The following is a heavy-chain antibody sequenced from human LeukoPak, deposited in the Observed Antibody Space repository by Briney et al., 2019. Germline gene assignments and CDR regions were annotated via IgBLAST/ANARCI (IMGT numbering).Heavy chain of an antibody. J-gene: IGHJ4*02. CDR2: ISGSGGST. V-gene: IGHV3-23*01. Sequence: PGGSLRLSCAASGFTFSSYAMSWVRQAPGKGLEWVSAISGSGGSTYYADSVKGRFTISRDNSENTLYLQMNSLRAEDTAVYYCASVGVLTGYSSDYWGQGTLVTVSS. CDR1: GFTFSSYA. D-gene: IGHD3-9*01. CDR3: ASVGVLTGYSSDY.